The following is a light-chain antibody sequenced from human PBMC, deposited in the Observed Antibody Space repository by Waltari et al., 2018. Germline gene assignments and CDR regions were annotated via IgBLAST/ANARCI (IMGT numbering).Light chain of an antibody. CDR3: AAWDDSLSGRV. Sequence: HSVLTQPPSSSATPGQRVTISCSGSRSNLGRNYVYWYQQLPGTAPKLLIYRNNQRPSGVPDRFSGSKSGTSASLAISGLRSEDEADYYCAAWDDSLSGRVFGGGTKVTVL. CDR2: RNN. V-gene: IGLV1-47*01. J-gene: IGLJ3*02. CDR1: RSNLGRNY.